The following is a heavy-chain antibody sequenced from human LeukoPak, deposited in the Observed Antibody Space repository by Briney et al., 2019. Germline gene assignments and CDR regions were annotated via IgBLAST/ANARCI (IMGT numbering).Heavy chain of an antibody. CDR3: ATESIAVAGTGYGMDV. D-gene: IGHD6-19*01. CDR1: GGTFSSYT. J-gene: IGHJ6*02. Sequence: SVKLSCKASGGTFSSYTISWLRQAPGQGLEWMGRIIPILGIANYAQKFQGRVTITADKSTSTAYMELSSLRSEDTAVYYCATESIAVAGTGYGMDVWGQGTTVTVSS. V-gene: IGHV1-69*02. CDR2: IIPILGIA.